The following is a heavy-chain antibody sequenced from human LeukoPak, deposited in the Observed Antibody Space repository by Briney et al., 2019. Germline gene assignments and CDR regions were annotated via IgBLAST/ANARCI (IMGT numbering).Heavy chain of an antibody. D-gene: IGHD6-19*01. Sequence: GASVKVSCKASGYTFTGYYMHWVRQAPGQGLEWMGWISAYNGNTNYAQKLQGRVTMTTDTSTSTAYMEPRSLRSDDTAVYYCARAISPYSSGWQLTFYYYYYYMDVWGKGTTVTVSS. J-gene: IGHJ6*03. CDR2: ISAYNGNT. V-gene: IGHV1-18*04. CDR3: ARAISPYSSGWQLTFYYYYYYMDV. CDR1: GYTFTGYY.